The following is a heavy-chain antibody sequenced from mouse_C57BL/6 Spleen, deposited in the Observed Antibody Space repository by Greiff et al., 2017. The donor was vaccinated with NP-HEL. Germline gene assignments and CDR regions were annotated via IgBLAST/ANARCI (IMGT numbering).Heavy chain of an antibody. D-gene: IGHD2-5*01. CDR3: ARNPLYYSNYGYFDV. J-gene: IGHJ1*03. V-gene: IGHV2-2*01. Sequence: VQLLQSGPGLVQPSQSLSITCTVSGFSLTSYGVPWVRQSPGKGLEWLGVIWSGGSTDYNAAFISRLSISKDYTKSQVFFKMNSLQADDTAIYDCARNPLYYSNYGYFDVWGTGTTVTVSS. CDR1: GFSLTSYG. CDR2: IWSGGST.